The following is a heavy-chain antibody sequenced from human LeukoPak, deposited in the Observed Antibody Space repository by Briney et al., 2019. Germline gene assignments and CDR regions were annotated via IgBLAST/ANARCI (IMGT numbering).Heavy chain of an antibody. D-gene: IGHD6-19*01. J-gene: IGHJ4*02. V-gene: IGHV3-74*01. CDR2: IKGDGIST. CDR1: GFDFSSNW. CDR3: ARESVAGTFDY. Sequence: PGGSLRLSCAASGFDFSSNWMHWVRHAPGQGLVWVSRIKGDGISTNYADSVKGRFTISRDIAKNTLYLQMNSLRAEDTAVYYCARESVAGTFDYWGQGTLVTVSS.